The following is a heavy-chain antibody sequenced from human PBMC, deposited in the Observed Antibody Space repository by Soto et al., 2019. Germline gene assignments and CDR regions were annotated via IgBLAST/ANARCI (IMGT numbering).Heavy chain of an antibody. J-gene: IGHJ6*02. V-gene: IGHV3-30-3*01. CDR1: GFTFSSYA. Sequence: HPGGSLRLSCAASGFTFSSYAMHWVRQAPGKGLEWVAVISYDGSNKYYADSVKGRFTISRDNSKNTLYLQMNSLRAEDTAVYYCARVRAARPGDYYYYGMDVWGQGTTVTVSS. CDR3: ARVRAARPGDYYYYGMDV. D-gene: IGHD6-6*01. CDR2: ISYDGSNK.